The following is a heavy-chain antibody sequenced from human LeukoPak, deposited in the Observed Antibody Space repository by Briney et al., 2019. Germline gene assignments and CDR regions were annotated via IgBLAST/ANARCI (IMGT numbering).Heavy chain of an antibody. CDR3: AKGTTSILWWSNDH. V-gene: IGHV3-53*01. Sequence: GGSLRLSCTVSGFTVSSNSMSWVRQAPGKGLEWVSFIYTTGNTHNSDSVKGRFTISRDNSKNTLYLQMNSLRAEDTTEYYCAKGTTSILWWSNDHWGQGTLVTVSS. J-gene: IGHJ4*02. D-gene: IGHD2-21*01. CDR2: IYTTGNT. CDR1: GFTVSSNS.